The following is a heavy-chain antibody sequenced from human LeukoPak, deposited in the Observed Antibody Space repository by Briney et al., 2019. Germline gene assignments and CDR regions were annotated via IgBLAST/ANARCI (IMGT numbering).Heavy chain of an antibody. CDR3: ARVDGSGSYYLDAFDI. Sequence: GGSLRLSCAASGFTFSSYSMNWVRQAPGKGLEWVSGINWNGGSTGYADSVKGRFTISRDNAKNSLYLQMNSLRAEDTALYYCARVDGSGSYYLDAFDIWGQGTMVTVSS. CDR1: GFTFSSYS. V-gene: IGHV3-20*04. D-gene: IGHD3-10*01. J-gene: IGHJ3*02. CDR2: INWNGGST.